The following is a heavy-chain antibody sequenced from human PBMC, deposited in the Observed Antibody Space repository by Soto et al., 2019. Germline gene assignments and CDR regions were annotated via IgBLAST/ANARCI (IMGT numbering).Heavy chain of an antibody. CDR1: GGSISSSSYY. CDR3: ARIIAAAQFFYYYYGMDV. D-gene: IGHD6-13*01. Sequence: SETLSLTCTVSGGSISSSSYYWGWIRQPPGKGLEWIGSIYYSGSTYYNPSLKSRVTISVDTSKNQFSLKLSSVTAADTAVYYCARIIAAAQFFYYYYGMDVWGQGTTVTVSS. V-gene: IGHV4-39*01. J-gene: IGHJ6*02. CDR2: IYYSGST.